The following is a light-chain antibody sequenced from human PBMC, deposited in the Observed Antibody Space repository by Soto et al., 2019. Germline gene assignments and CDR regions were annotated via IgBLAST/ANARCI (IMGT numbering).Light chain of an antibody. CDR2: DVN. Sequence: QSVLTQPASVSGSPGQSITISCTGTSSDVGAYNYVSWYQQYPGKAPKLMIYDVNDRPSGVSNRFSGSKSGNTASLTISGLQAEDEADYYCSSYTGSSTPVVFGGGTKVTVL. J-gene: IGLJ2*01. CDR1: SSDVGAYNY. CDR3: SSYTGSSTPVV. V-gene: IGLV2-14*01.